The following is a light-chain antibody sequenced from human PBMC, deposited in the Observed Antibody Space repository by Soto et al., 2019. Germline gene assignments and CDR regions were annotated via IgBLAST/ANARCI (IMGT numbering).Light chain of an antibody. CDR1: QSVSSSY. CDR2: AAS. V-gene: IGKV3-20*01. CDR3: LRYNSWPWT. J-gene: IGKJ1*01. Sequence: EIVLTQSPGTLSLSPGERATLSCRASQSVSSSYLAWYQQKPGQAPRLLIYAASSRATGIPDRFSGGGSGTEFTLTISSLQSEDFAIYYCLRYNSWPWTFGRGTKVDIK.